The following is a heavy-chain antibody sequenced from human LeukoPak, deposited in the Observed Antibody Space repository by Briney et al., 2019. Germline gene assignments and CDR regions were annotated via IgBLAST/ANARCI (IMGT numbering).Heavy chain of an antibody. CDR3: AREIRPSPLVD. CDR1: GGSLSDNF. Sequence: PSETLSLTCAVYGGSLSDNFWSWIRQPPGKGLEWIGEINDSGSTNLNPALNSRVAMSVDSSRNQFSLRLSSVTAADTAVYYCAREIRPSPLVDWGQGTLVTVSS. J-gene: IGHJ4*02. CDR2: INDSGST. D-gene: IGHD2-2*01. V-gene: IGHV4-34*01.